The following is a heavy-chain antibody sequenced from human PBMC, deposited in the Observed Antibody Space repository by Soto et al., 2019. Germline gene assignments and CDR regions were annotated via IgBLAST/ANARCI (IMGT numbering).Heavy chain of an antibody. CDR2: INPYNGNT. CDR1: GYTFNTYG. V-gene: IGHV1-18*01. J-gene: IGHJ4*02. Sequence: QVLLVQSGPEIKKPRASVKVSCKASGYTFNTYGITWVRQAPGQGLEWMGWINPYNGNTKFAQKLQDRVTMTTATSTSTAYMELASLRSDDTAVYYCARGCIAVTTHLCYWGQGTLVTVSS. CDR3: ARGCIAVTTHLCY. D-gene: IGHD4-17*01.